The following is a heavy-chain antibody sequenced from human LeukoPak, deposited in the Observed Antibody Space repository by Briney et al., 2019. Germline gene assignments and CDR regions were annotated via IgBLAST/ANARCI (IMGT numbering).Heavy chain of an antibody. Sequence: GGSLRLSCAASGFTVSSNYMSWVRQAPGKGLEWVSVIYSGGSTYYADSVKGRFTISRDNSKNTLYLQMNSLRAEDTAVYYCARDLYYDSSGSQWGQGTLVTVSS. D-gene: IGHD3-22*01. CDR3: ARDLYYDSSGSQ. J-gene: IGHJ4*02. CDR2: IYSGGST. V-gene: IGHV3-53*05. CDR1: GFTVSSNY.